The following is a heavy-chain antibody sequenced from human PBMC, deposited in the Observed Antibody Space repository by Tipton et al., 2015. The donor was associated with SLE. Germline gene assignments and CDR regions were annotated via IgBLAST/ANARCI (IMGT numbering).Heavy chain of an antibody. CDR1: GGSISSSSYY. CDR2: IYYSGST. D-gene: IGHD3-16*02. V-gene: IGHV4-39*07. J-gene: IGHJ5*02. Sequence: TLSLTCTVSGGSISSSSYYWGWIRQPPGKGLEWIGSIYYSGSTYYNPSLKSRVTISVDTSKNQFSLKLSSVTAADTAVYYCARVKSSLGWFDPWGQGTLVTVSS. CDR3: ARVKSSLGWFDP.